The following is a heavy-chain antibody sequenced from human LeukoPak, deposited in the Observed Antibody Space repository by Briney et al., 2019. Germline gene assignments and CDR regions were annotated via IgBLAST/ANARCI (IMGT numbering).Heavy chain of an antibody. CDR3: ARRVAVTTGFDY. D-gene: IGHD4-17*01. V-gene: IGHV4-34*01. J-gene: IGHJ4*02. CDR1: GGSFSGYY. Sequence: PSETLSLTCAVYGGSFSGYYWSWIRQPPGKGLEWIGEINHSGSTNYNPSLKSRVTISADTSKNQFSLKLSSVTAADTAVYYCARRVAVTTGFDYWGQGTLVTVSS. CDR2: INHSGST.